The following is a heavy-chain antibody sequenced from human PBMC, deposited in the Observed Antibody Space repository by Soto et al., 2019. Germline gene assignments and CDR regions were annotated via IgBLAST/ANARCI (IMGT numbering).Heavy chain of an antibody. CDR2: IYYSGST. Sequence: QVQLQESGPGLVKPSQTLSLTCTVSGGSISSGDYYWSWIRQPPGKGLEWIGYIYYSGSTYYNPSLQSRLTIAVDTSRNQFSLKLSTVTAAATAVYYWVWNSGYLPLDFDYCGQGTLVTVST. V-gene: IGHV4-30-4*01. CDR3: VWNSGYLPLDFDY. J-gene: IGHJ4*02. D-gene: IGHD3-22*01. CDR1: GGSISSGDYY.